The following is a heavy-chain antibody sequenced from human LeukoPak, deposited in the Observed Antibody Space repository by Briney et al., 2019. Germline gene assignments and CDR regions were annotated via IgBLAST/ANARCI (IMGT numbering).Heavy chain of an antibody. V-gene: IGHV4-31*11. CDR2: IYYSGSA. Sequence: PSQTLSLTCAVSGGSISSADFYWSWIRQHPGKGLEWIGFIYYSGSAYYNPSLKSRVSISIDTSMNQFSLTLNSVTAADTAVYYCARGSDFFDYWGQGTLVTVSS. J-gene: IGHJ4*02. CDR3: ARGSDFFDY. CDR1: GGSISSADFY.